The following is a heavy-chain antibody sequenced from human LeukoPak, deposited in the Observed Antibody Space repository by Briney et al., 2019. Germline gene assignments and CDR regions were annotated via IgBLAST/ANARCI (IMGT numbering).Heavy chain of an antibody. D-gene: IGHD5-18*01. CDR1: GGSFSNYS. V-gene: IGHV4-34*01. CDR3: ARVGYRYSINDWSRIGLGAYPSKYYYYMDV. Sequence: SETLSLTCAVYGGSFSNYSWTWIRQPPGKGLEYIGEINPSGGTNHNPSLVSRVSMSVDTSKNQISLRVSSVTAGDTAVYYCARVGYRYSINDWSRIGLGAYPSKYYYYMDVWGKGTTVTVSS. CDR2: INPSGGT. J-gene: IGHJ6*03.